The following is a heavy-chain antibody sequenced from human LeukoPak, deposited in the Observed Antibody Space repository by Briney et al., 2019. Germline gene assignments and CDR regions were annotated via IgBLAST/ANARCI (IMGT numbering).Heavy chain of an antibody. J-gene: IGHJ4*02. CDR2: ISWNSGSI. V-gene: IGHV3-9*01. Sequence: GGSLRLSCAASGFTFDDYAMHWVRQAPGKGLEWVSGISWNSGSIGYADSVKGRFTISRDNAKNSLYLQMNSLRAEDTALYYCAKDIDSSSWYGGLRIWGQGTLVTVSS. CDR1: GFTFDDYA. CDR3: AKDIDSSSWYGGLRI. D-gene: IGHD6-13*01.